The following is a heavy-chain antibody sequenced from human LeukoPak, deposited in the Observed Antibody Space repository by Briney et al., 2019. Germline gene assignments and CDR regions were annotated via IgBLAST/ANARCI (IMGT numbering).Heavy chain of an antibody. CDR1: GFTFSSYS. D-gene: IGHD2-2*02. CDR2: ISSSSSSYI. CDR3: ARENDIVVVPAAIAEYYFDY. Sequence: GGSLRLSCAASGFTFSSYSMNWVRQAPGKGLEWVSSISSSSSSYIYYADSVKGRFTISRDNAKNSLYLQMNSLRAEDTAVYYCARENDIVVVPAAIAEYYFDYWGQGTLVTVSS. J-gene: IGHJ4*02. V-gene: IGHV3-21*01.